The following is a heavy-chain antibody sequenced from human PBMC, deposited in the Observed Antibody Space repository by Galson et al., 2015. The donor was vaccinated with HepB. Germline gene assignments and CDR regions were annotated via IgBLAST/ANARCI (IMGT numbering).Heavy chain of an antibody. V-gene: IGHV3-74*01. J-gene: IGHJ6*02. CDR2: IQSDGSNT. CDR3: ASVPRFYYGMDV. Sequence: SLRLSCAAHGFSFSSYRRHWVRQAQGKGLVWVPRIQSDGSNTTYAASVKGRFTISRDNAKNTLYLQMNSLRAEDTAVYYCASVPRFYYGMDVWGQGTTVTVSS. D-gene: IGHD3-16*01. CDR1: GFSFSSYR.